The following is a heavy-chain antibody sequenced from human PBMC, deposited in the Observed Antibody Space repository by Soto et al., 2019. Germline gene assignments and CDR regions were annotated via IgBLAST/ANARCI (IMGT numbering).Heavy chain of an antibody. D-gene: IGHD2-2*01. CDR3: ARERTYQMFGDDALDI. CDR2: IYSSGKT. Sequence: QVQLQESGPGLVRPSETLSLTCTVSGGSLNNYNWNWIRQSAGKGLEWIGRIYSSGKTYYNPSLKSRVTLSLDTFNNQISLKVTSVTAADTAMYYCARERTYQMFGDDALDIWGRGTMVTVSS. J-gene: IGHJ3*02. CDR1: GGSLNNYN. V-gene: IGHV4-4*07.